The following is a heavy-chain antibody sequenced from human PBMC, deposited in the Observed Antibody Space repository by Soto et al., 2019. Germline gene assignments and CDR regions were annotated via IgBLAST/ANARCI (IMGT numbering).Heavy chain of an antibody. Sequence: SETLSLTCSVSGDSISSYYWSWIRQSAGKGLEWIGRTYITGDTNYNPSLKSRVTMSLDTPKNQLSLKLSSVTAADTAVYYCAREYTDSVDGPTSFYFEYWGQGTPVTVSS. D-gene: IGHD1-1*01. CDR3: AREYTDSVDGPTSFYFEY. V-gene: IGHV4-4*07. CDR1: GDSISSYY. CDR2: TYITGDT. J-gene: IGHJ4*02.